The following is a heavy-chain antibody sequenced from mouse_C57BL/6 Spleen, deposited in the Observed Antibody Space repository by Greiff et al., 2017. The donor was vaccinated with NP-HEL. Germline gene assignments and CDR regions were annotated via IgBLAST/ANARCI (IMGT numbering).Heavy chain of an antibody. CDR2: IDPEDGET. V-gene: IGHV14-2*01. CDR1: GFNIKDYY. D-gene: IGHD1-1*01. J-gene: IGHJ2*01. Sequence: VQLQQSGAELVKPGASVKLSCTASGFNIKDYYMHWVKQRTEQGLEWIGRIDPEDGETKYDSRFQGQATLTADTSSNTAYLQLSSLTSEDTAVYYCARDTTVYFDYWGQGTTLTVSS. CDR3: ARDTTVYFDY.